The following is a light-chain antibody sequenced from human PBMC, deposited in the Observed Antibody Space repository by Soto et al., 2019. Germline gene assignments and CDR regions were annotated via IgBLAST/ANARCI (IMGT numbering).Light chain of an antibody. J-gene: IGKJ1*01. V-gene: IGKV1-39*01. Sequence: QMTQSTYSLSASVEDRVIITCRASQSISNHLNWYQQKPGKAPKLLIFAASSLQSGVPSRFSGSRSGPDFTLTISSLQPEDFATYYCQQSYSSPPTFGQVTKVDIK. CDR1: QSISNH. CDR3: QQSYSSPPT. CDR2: AAS.